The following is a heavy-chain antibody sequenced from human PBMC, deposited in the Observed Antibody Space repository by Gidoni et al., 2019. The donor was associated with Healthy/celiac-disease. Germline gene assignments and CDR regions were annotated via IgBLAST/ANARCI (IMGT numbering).Heavy chain of an antibody. Sequence: EVQLSESGVGLIQPGGSLRPSSAHSGFTVSSNYMSWVRQAAGKGLEWVSVSYSGGSTYYADSVKGRFTISRDNSKNTLDLQMNSLRAEDTAVYYCARVHYSDYFDYWGQGTLVTVSS. CDR2: SYSGGST. CDR1: GFTVSSNY. J-gene: IGHJ4*02. D-gene: IGHD2-21*01. CDR3: ARVHYSDYFDY. V-gene: IGHV3-53*01.